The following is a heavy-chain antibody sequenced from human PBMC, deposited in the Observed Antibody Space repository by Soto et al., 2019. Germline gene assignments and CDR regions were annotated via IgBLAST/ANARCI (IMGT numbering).Heavy chain of an antibody. CDR2: MNPNSGNT. Sequence: QVQLVQSGAEVKKPGASVKVSCKASGYTFTSYDINWVRQATGQGLEWMGWMNPNSGNTGYAQKFQGRVTMTRNTSISTASMELSSLRSEDTAVYYCARGWTYYDFWSGYYSPYYYYGMDGWGQGTTVTVSS. J-gene: IGHJ6*02. CDR3: ARGWTYYDFWSGYYSPYYYYGMDG. V-gene: IGHV1-8*01. D-gene: IGHD3-3*01. CDR1: GYTFTSYD.